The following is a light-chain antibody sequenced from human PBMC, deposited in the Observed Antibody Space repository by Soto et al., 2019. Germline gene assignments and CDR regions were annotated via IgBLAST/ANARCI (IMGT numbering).Light chain of an antibody. Sequence: EIVLTQSPGTLSLSPGERATLSCRASQSVSSSYLAWYQQKPGQAPRLLIYGASSRATGIPDRFSGSGSGTDFTLTMSRLEPEDFAVYYCQQYGSSPPVTFGQGTNREIK. V-gene: IGKV3-20*01. CDR3: QQYGSSPPVT. CDR1: QSVSSSY. J-gene: IGKJ2*01. CDR2: GAS.